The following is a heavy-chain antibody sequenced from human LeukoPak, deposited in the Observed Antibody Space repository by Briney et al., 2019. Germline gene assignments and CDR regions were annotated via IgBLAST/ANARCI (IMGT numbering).Heavy chain of an antibody. D-gene: IGHD1-14*01. CDR1: GYSISSGYY. J-gene: IGHJ4*02. CDR3: ARQSPHPKRNLDH. CDR2: IYHSGST. Sequence: SETLSLTCTVSGYSISSGYYWGWIRQPPGKGLEWIGSIYHSGSTYYNPSLKSRVTISVDTSKNQFSLKLSSVTAADTAVYYCARQSPHPKRNLDHWGQGTLVTVSS. V-gene: IGHV4-38-2*02.